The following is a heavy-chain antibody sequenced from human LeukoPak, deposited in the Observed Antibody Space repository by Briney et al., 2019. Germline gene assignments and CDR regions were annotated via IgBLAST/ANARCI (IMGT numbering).Heavy chain of an antibody. J-gene: IGHJ5*02. CDR2: IHYTGST. D-gene: IGHD3-10*01. CDR3: ARGGYYGSGNDFRFDP. Sequence: SETLSLTCTVSGGSISSYYWSWIRQSPGKGLECIGYIHYTGSTNYNPSLKSRVTISVETSKKQFSLKLKSVTAADTAVYYYARGGYYGSGNDFRFDPWGQGTLVTVSS. CDR1: GGSISSYY. V-gene: IGHV4-59*01.